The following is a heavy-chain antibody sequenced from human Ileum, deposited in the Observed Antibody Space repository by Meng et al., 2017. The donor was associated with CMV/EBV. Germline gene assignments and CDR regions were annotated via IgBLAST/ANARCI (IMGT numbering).Heavy chain of an antibody. D-gene: IGHD1-26*01. V-gene: IGHV3-30*02. Sequence: GESLKISCVASGFTFRGVGMHWVRQAPGKGLEWVTFIRYDGNKEFYADSVRGRFTVSRDNSKNTLYLQMNDLRPEDTALYFCARGYSGTSYWGQGTLVTVSS. CDR3: ARGYSGTSY. CDR2: IRYDGNKE. CDR1: GFTFRGVG. J-gene: IGHJ4*02.